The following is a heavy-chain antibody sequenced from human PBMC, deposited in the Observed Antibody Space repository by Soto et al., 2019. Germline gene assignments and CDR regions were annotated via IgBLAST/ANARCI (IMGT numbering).Heavy chain of an antibody. Sequence: SETLSLTCTVSGASISSSYWSWIRQPPGKGLEWIGYIYNSASTTYNPSLKSRVTISVDTSKNQSSLKLSSVTAADTAVYYCARRYSYGHFDYWGQGTLVTVSS. J-gene: IGHJ4*02. D-gene: IGHD5-18*01. CDR2: IYNSAST. CDR3: ARRYSYGHFDY. V-gene: IGHV4-59*08. CDR1: GASISSSY.